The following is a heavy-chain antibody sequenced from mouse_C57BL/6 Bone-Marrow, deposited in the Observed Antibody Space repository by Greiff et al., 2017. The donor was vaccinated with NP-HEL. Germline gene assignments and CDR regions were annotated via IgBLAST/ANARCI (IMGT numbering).Heavy chain of an antibody. J-gene: IGHJ2*01. V-gene: IGHV5-6*01. Sequence: EVKLMESGGDLVKPGGSLKLSCAASGFTFSSYGMSWVRQTPDKRLEWVATISSGGSYTYYPDSVKGRFTISRANAKNTLYLQMSSLKSEDTAMYYCARGGITTVVATDYWGQGTTLTVAS. CDR1: GFTFSSYG. CDR3: ARGGITTVVATDY. D-gene: IGHD1-1*01. CDR2: ISSGGSYT.